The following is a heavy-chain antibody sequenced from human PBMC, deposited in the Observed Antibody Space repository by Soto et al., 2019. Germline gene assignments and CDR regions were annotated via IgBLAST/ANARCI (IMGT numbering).Heavy chain of an antibody. V-gene: IGHV5-51*01. Sequence: GYFFTDYWIAWVRQMPGKGLERGGIIYHGDSDTTYSPSFQGQVTISADKSVSTDKSITTAYLQVSSLKASDTAIYYCARRRRVGDSPGMDVWGQGTTVTVSS. D-gene: IGHD2-21*02. CDR1: GYFFTDYW. CDR3: ARRRRVGDSPGMDV. CDR2: IYHGDSDT. J-gene: IGHJ6*02.